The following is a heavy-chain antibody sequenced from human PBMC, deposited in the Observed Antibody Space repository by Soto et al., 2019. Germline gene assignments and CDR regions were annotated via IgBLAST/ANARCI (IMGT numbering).Heavy chain of an antibody. CDR2: IYYSGST. CDR1: GGSISSGDYY. CDR3: ARDPWGGANDAFDI. D-gene: IGHD7-27*01. J-gene: IGHJ3*02. Sequence: PSETLSLTCTVSGGSISSGDYYWSWIRQPPGRGLEWIGYIYYSGSTYYNPSLKSRVTISVDTSKNQFSLKLSSVTAADTAVYYCARDPWGGANDAFDIWGQGTMVTVSS. V-gene: IGHV4-30-4*01.